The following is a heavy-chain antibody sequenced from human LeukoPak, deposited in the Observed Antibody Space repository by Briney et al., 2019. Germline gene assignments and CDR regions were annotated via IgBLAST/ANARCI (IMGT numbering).Heavy chain of an antibody. D-gene: IGHD2-21*02. CDR3: ARTAYCGGDYYSDWFDP. J-gene: IGHJ5*02. CDR2: MNPNSGNT. CDR1: GYTFTSYD. V-gene: IGHV1-8*01. Sequence: ASVKVSCKASGYTFTSYDINWVRQATGQGLEWMGWMNPNSGNTGYAQKFQGRVTMTRNTSISTAYMELSSLRSEDTAVYYCARTAYCGGDYYSDWFDPWGQGTLVTVSS.